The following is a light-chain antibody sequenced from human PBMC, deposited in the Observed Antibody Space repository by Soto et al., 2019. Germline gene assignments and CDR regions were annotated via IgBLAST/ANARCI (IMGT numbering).Light chain of an antibody. CDR1: QYIGDF. V-gene: IGKV1-39*01. CDR2: GAS. CDR3: QQSYSTPRT. J-gene: IGKJ4*01. Sequence: IQMTQSPSSLSASVGDRVTITCRASQYIGDFLNWYQQTPGKPPKLLIFGASNLHIGVPSRFSGSGSGTEFTLTISSLQPEDFATYYCQQSYSTPRTFGGGTKVDIK.